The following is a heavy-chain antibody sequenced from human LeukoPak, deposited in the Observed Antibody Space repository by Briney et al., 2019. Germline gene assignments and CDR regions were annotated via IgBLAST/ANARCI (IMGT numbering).Heavy chain of an antibody. V-gene: IGHV1-69*06. Sequence: GASVKVSCKASGGTFSSYAISWVRQAPGQGLEWMGGIIPIFGTANYAQKFQGRVTITADKSTSTAYMELSSLRSEDTAVYYCARDRNYYDSSGYGDPYYFDYWGQGTLVTVSS. J-gene: IGHJ4*02. CDR2: IIPIFGTA. D-gene: IGHD3-22*01. CDR1: GGTFSSYA. CDR3: ARDRNYYDSSGYGDPYYFDY.